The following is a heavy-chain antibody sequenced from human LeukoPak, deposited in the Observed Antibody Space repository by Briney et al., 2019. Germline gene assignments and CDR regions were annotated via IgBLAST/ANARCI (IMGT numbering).Heavy chain of an antibody. V-gene: IGHV2-70*04. CDR2: IDWDDDK. CDR3: ARQHFSYDGSRYSPFDY. CDR1: GFSLTNVGIR. Sequence: SGPALVKPTQTLTLTCSFSGFSLTNVGIRMNWIRRSPGKALEWLARIDWDDDKFYSTSLKTRLSISKDTSKNQVVLTVTNVDPVDTGTYYCARQHFSYDGSRYSPFDYWGQGALVTVSS. J-gene: IGHJ4*02. D-gene: IGHD3-22*01.